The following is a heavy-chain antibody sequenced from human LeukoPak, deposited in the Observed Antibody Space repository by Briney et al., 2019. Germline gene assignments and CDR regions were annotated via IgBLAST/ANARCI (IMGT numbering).Heavy chain of an antibody. D-gene: IGHD2-15*01. CDR3: ARVGDCSGGSCYSPSGYFQH. CDR2: IYYSGST. J-gene: IGHJ1*01. CDR1: GGSISSYY. Sequence: PSETLSLTCTVSGGSISSYYWSWIRQPPGKGLEWIGYIYYSGSTNYNPSLKSRFTISVDTSKNQFSLKLSSVTAADTAVYYCARVGDCSGGSCYSPSGYFQHWGQGTLVTVSS. V-gene: IGHV4-59*01.